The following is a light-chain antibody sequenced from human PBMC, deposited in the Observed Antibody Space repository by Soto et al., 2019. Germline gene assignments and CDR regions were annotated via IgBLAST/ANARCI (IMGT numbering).Light chain of an antibody. CDR2: EVS. J-gene: IGLJ2*01. V-gene: IGLV2-14*01. Sequence: QSFLTQPASVSESPGQSITISCTGTSSDIGVSTFVSWYQQHPGKAPELIIYEVSDRPSGVSHRFSGSKSGNTASLTISGLQAEDEADYYCSSYTTSHTLVFGGGTKLTVL. CDR3: SSYTTSHTLV. CDR1: SSDIGVSTF.